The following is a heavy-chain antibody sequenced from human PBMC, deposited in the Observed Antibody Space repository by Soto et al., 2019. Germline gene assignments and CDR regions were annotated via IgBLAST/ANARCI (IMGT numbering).Heavy chain of an antibody. V-gene: IGHV4-31*03. D-gene: IGHD3-9*01. Sequence: LSLTCTVSGGSISSGGYYWSWIRQHPGKGLEWIGCIYYSGSTYYNPSLKSRVTISVDTSKNQYSLKLSSVTAADTAVYYCATVTEYYDILTGYYTQYYFDYWGQGTLVTVSS. CDR3: ATVTEYYDILTGYYTQYYFDY. J-gene: IGHJ4*02. CDR1: GGSISSGGYY. CDR2: IYYSGST.